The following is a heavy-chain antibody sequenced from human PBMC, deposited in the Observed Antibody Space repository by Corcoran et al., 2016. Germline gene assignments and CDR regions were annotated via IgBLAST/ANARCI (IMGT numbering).Heavy chain of an antibody. CDR1: GFTFGDYA. Sequence: EVQLVESGGGLVQPGRSLRLSCTASGFTFGDYAMSWFRQAPGKGLEWVGFIRSKAYGGTTEYAASVKGRFTISRDDSKSIAYLQMNSLKTEDTDVYYCTRGKAAIFGVFDYWGQGTLVTVSS. D-gene: IGHD3-3*01. J-gene: IGHJ4*02. CDR2: IRSKAYGGTT. CDR3: TRGKAAIFGVFDY. V-gene: IGHV3-49*03.